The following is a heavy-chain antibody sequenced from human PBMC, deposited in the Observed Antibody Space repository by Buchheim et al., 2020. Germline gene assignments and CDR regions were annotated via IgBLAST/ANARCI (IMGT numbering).Heavy chain of an antibody. CDR3: AKDPSAYCGGDCYPGFDY. CDR2: ISYDGSNK. D-gene: IGHD2-21*02. J-gene: IGHJ4*02. Sequence: QVQLVESGGGVVQPGRSLRLSCAASGFTFSSYGMHWVRQAPGKGLEWVAVISYDGSNKYYADSVKGRFTISGDNSKNTLYLQMNSLRAEDTAVYYCAKDPSAYCGGDCYPGFDYWGQGTL. CDR1: GFTFSSYG. V-gene: IGHV3-30*18.